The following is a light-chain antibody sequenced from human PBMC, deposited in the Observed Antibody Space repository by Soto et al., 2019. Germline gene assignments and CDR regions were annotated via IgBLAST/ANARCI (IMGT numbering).Light chain of an antibody. V-gene: IGKV1-5*01. CDR1: QSISSW. J-gene: IGKJ2*01. CDR3: QQYNSYSPRT. Sequence: DIQMTQSPSTLSASVGDRVTITCRARQSISSWLAWYQQKPGKAPKLLIYDTSSLESGVPSRFSDSGSGTEFTLTISSLQPDDFATYYCQQYNSYSPRTFGQGTKLEIK. CDR2: DTS.